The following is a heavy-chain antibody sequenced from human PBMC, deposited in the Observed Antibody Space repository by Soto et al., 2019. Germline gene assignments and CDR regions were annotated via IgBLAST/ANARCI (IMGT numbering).Heavy chain of an antibody. J-gene: IGHJ3*02. D-gene: IGHD3-10*01. CDR2: ISSSSSYI. V-gene: IGHV3-21*01. CDR1: GFTFSSYS. CDR3: ARDWGLVGADAFDI. Sequence: GWSLRLSCAASGFTFSSYSMNWVRQAPGKGLEWVSSISSSSSYIYYADSVKGRFTISRDNAKNSLYLQMNSLRAEDTAVYYCARDWGLVGADAFDIWGQGTMGTVSS.